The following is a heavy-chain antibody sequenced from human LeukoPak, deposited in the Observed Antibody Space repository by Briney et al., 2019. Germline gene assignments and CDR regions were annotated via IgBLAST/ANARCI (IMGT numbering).Heavy chain of an antibody. D-gene: IGHD5-18*01. J-gene: IGHJ4*02. V-gene: IGHV1-18*01. Sequence: ASVKVSCKVSGYSFTNYGISWVRQAPGQGLEWMGWISPYNDNANYAQKLQGRVTMTTDTSTTTVYMEVRSLRSDDTAVYYCVRDLDTTMAARYLFESWGQGTLVTVSS. CDR3: VRDLDTTMAARYLFES. CDR2: ISPYNDNA. CDR1: GYSFTNYG.